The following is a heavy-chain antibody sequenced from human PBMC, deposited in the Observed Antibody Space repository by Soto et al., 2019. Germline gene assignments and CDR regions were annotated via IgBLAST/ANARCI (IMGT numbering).Heavy chain of an antibody. CDR3: AHRGAWFGEVHNNWFGP. V-gene: IGHV2-5*02. D-gene: IGHD3-10*01. CDR1: GYSLTTSGVG. CDR2: IYWDDNK. J-gene: IGHJ5*02. Sequence: QITVKESGPTLAQPTQTLTLTGTFSGYSLTTSGVGVGWIRQPPGKALDCLGLIYWDDNKRYSPSLKSRLTINKDTNRNQVVLTMTNMDPVDTAAYYCAHRGAWFGEVHNNWFGPWGQGTLVAVSA.